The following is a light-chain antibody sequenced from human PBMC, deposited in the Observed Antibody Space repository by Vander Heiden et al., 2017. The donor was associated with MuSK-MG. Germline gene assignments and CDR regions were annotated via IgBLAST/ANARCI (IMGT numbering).Light chain of an antibody. CDR2: DVS. CDR1: SSDVGGYNY. J-gene: IGLJ3*02. CDR3: SSYTSSSTWV. Sequence: SALPPPASVSGSPGPSVTISCTGTSSDVGGYNYVSWYQQHPGKAPKLMIYDVSNRPSGVSNRFSGSKSGTTASLTISGLQAEDEADYYCSSYTSSSTWVFGGGTKLTVL. V-gene: IGLV2-14*01.